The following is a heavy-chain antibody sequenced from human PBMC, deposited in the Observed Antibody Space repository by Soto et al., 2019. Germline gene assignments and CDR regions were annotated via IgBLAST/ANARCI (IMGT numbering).Heavy chain of an antibody. V-gene: IGHV5-51*01. CDR2: IYPGDSDT. Sequence: PGESLKISCMGSGYKVSTWHNFTSYWIAWVRQMPGKGLEWMGIIYPGDSDTRYSPSFQGQVTISADKSISTAYLQWSSLKASDAAMYYCARTSAAGKYYDGMDVWGQGTTVTVS. J-gene: IGHJ6*02. CDR1: GYKVSTWHNFTSYW. D-gene: IGHD6-13*01. CDR3: ARTSAAGKYYDGMDV.